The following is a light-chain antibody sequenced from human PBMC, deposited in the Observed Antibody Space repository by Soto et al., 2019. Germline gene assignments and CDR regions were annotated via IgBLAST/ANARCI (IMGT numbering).Light chain of an antibody. CDR1: KLGDRY. Sequence: SYELTQPPSVSVSPGQTASITCSGDKLGDRYASWYQQKPGQSPMLVIYQDKKRPSGIPERFSGSNSGNTATLTISGTQAMDEADYYCQAWDGSTYVVFGGGTKLTVL. J-gene: IGLJ2*01. CDR3: QAWDGSTYVV. CDR2: QDK. V-gene: IGLV3-1*01.